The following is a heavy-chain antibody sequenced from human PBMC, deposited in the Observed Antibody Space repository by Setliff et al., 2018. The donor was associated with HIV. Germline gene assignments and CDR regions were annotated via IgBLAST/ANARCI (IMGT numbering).Heavy chain of an antibody. CDR2: IIPMYNIP. J-gene: IGHJ4*02. CDR3: ARSGRETDLYGLYGVHYFDY. CDR1: GGTLTNYV. D-gene: IGHD4-17*01. V-gene: IGHV1-69*13. Sequence: SVKVSCKTSGGTLTNYVITWVRQAPGQGLEWMGIIIPMYNIPTYAQEFQGRVTFTADESTSTAYMELSSLSSEDTAVYYCARSGRETDLYGLYGVHYFDYWGQGTLVTVSS.